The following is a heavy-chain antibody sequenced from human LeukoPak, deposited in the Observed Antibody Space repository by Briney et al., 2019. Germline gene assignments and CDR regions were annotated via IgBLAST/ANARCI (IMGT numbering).Heavy chain of an antibody. V-gene: IGHV3-48*01. CDR3: ARDSHAAPNAMDV. J-gene: IGHJ6*03. CDR2: ISGSSGTI. Sequence: GGSLRLSCAASGFTFSSYSMNWVRQAPGKGLEWVSYISGSSGTIYYADSVKGRFTISRDNVKNSPYLQMNSLRAEDTAVYYCARDSHAAPNAMDVWGKGTTVTVSS. D-gene: IGHD6-25*01. CDR1: GFTFSSYS.